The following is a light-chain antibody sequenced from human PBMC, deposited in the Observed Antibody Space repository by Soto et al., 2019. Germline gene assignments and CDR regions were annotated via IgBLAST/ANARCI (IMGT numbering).Light chain of an antibody. J-gene: IGKJ1*01. CDR3: QQYNNWLWT. CDR2: GAS. V-gene: IGKV3-15*01. Sequence: EIVMTQSPATLSVSPGERATLSCRASQSVNSNLVWYQQKPGQAPRLLIYGASTRATGIPGRFSGSGYGTEFTLSISSLQSEDSAGYYCQQYNNWLWTFGQGTKVEIK. CDR1: QSVNSN.